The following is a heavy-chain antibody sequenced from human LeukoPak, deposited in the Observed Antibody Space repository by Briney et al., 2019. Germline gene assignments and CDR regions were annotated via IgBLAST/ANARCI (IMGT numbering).Heavy chain of an antibody. CDR2: VSAYNGNT. CDR3: ARELSGDSSGYYSWFDP. J-gene: IGHJ5*02. D-gene: IGHD3-22*01. CDR1: GYTFTSYG. Sequence: ASVKVSCKASGYTFTSYGISWVRQAPGQGLEWMGWVSAYNGNTNYAQKLQGRVTMTTDTSTSTAYMEPRSLRSDDTAVYYCARELSGDSSGYYSWFDPWGQGTLVTVSS. V-gene: IGHV1-18*01.